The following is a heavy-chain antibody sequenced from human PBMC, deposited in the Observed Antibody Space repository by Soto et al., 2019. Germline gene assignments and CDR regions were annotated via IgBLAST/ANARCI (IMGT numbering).Heavy chain of an antibody. CDR1: GYTFTGYY. D-gene: IGHD2-2*01. CDR3: ARMYYANLDAFDI. J-gene: IGHJ3*02. Sequence: ASVKVSCKASGYTFTGYYMHWVRQAPGQGLEWMGIINPSGGSTSYAQKFQGRVTMTRDTSTSTVYMELSSLRSEDTAVYYCARMYYANLDAFDIWGQGTMVTVSS. V-gene: IGHV1-46*01. CDR2: INPSGGST.